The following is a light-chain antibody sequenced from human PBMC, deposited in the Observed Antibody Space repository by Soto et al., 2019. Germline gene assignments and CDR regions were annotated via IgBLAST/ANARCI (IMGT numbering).Light chain of an antibody. CDR3: ATGDDSLNGPV. Sequence: QSVLTQPPSASGTPGLRVTISCSGSSSNIGSNTVNWYQQLPGTAPKLPIYSSNQRPSGVPDRFSGSKSGTSASLAISGLQSEDEADYFCATGDDSLNGPVFGGGTKVTVL. CDR1: SSNIGSNT. V-gene: IGLV1-44*01. J-gene: IGLJ3*02. CDR2: SSN.